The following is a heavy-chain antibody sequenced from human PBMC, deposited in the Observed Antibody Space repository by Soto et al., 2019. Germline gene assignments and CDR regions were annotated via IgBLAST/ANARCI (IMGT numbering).Heavy chain of an antibody. V-gene: IGHV1-46*01. D-gene: IGHD3-22*01. CDR2: INTSWGGS. CDR3: ARKRDYYDSSGWVDYFDY. J-gene: IGHJ4*02. Sequence: SVKVSCKASGHPFTRYSMHWLRQAPGQGLEWMGIINTSWGGSSYAQKFQGRATVTMDTSTKTLYMELSRPRSEDTAVYYCARKRDYYDSSGWVDYFDYWGQGTMVTVSS. CDR1: GHPFTRYS.